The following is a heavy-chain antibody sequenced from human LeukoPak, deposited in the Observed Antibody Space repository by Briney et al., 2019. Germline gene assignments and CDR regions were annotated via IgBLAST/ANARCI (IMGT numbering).Heavy chain of an antibody. CDR3: ARTQSQSGSYRYYFGY. CDR1: GGSVGSAGYY. V-gene: IGHV4-61*08. CDR2: IYYIRNT. D-gene: IGHD1-26*01. Sequence: SETLSLTCTVSGGSVGSAGYYWSWIRQPPGGGLEWIGYIYYIRNTNYNPSLKSRVTMSLGPSKNQFSLKLNSVTAADTAVYYCARTQSQSGSYRYYFGYWGQGTLVTVSS. J-gene: IGHJ4*02.